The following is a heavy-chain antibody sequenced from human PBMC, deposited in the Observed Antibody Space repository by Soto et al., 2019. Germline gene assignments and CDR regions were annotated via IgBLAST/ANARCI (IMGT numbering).Heavy chain of an antibody. CDR1: GGSISSGGYY. V-gene: IGHV4-31*03. CDR3: ARDRSAAAGTFDY. J-gene: IGHJ4*02. CDR2: IYYSGST. D-gene: IGHD6-13*01. Sequence: SENLSLTCTVSGGSISSGGYYWSWIRQHPGKGLEWIGYIYYSGSTYYNPSLKSRVTISVDTSKNQFSLKLSSVTAADTAVYYCARDRSAAAGTFDYWGQGTLVTVSS.